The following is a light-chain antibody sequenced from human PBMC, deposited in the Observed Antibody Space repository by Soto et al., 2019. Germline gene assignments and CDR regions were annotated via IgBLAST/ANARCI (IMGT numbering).Light chain of an antibody. CDR3: HQYNFTPWT. CDR1: QSVSSY. CDR2: GAS. V-gene: IGKV3-20*01. Sequence: EVVLTQSPGTLSLSPGERATLSCRASQSVSSYLAWYQQKPGQAPRLLIYGASSRATGIPDRFSGSGSGTDFTHTISRLEPEDFAMYYCHQYNFTPWTFGQGTKVEIK. J-gene: IGKJ1*01.